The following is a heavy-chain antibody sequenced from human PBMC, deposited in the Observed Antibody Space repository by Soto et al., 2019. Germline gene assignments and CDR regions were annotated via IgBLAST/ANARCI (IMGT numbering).Heavy chain of an antibody. D-gene: IGHD3-22*01. CDR2: ITYDGNNK. CDR3: AKAGHYYDTSGYNFDS. V-gene: IGHV3-30*18. Sequence: QVQLVETGGGVVQPGRSLRLSCTAAKFTFSTFGMHWVRQAPGKGLEWVAVITYDGNNKYYADSVKGRFTISRDNSQNTLYLQMNSLRAEDTAVYYCAKAGHYYDTSGYNFDSWGQGTLVTVSS. CDR1: KFTFSTFG. J-gene: IGHJ4*02.